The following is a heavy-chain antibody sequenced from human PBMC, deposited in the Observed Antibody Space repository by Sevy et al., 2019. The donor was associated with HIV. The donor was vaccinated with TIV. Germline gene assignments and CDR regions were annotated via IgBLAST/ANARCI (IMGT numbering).Heavy chain of an antibody. D-gene: IGHD3-22*01. J-gene: IGHJ6*02. CDR3: AKEGNSSGLYYYYGMDV. CDR2: ISWNSGRR. CDR1: GFNFDDYA. V-gene: IGHV3-9*01. Sequence: GGSLRLSCAASGFNFDDYALHWVRQGPGKGLEWVSGISWNSGRRAYADSVKGRFTISRDNGKKSLYLQMNSLRDEDTALYYCAKEGNSSGLYYYYGMDVWGQGTTVTVSS.